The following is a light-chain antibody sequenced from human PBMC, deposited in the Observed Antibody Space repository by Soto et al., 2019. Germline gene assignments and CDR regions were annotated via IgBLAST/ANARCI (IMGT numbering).Light chain of an antibody. CDR2: EVN. CDR3: CSYTTSNTYG. J-gene: IGLJ1*01. Sequence: QSVLTQPASVSGSPGQSITISCTGTSSDFGNYNLVSWYQQHPGKVPKLILFEVNKRPSGVSGRFSGSKSGNTASLTISGLQAEDEADYYCCSYTTSNTYGFGTGTKVTVL. CDR1: SSDFGNYNL. V-gene: IGLV2-23*02.